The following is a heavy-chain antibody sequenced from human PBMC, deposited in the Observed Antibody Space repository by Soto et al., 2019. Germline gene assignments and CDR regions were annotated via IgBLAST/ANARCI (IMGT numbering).Heavy chain of an antibody. V-gene: IGHV3-21*04. D-gene: IGHD6-19*01. CDR2: ISSTTNYI. Sequence: GGSLRLSCAASGFTFTRYSMNWVRQAPGKGLEWVSSISSTTNYIYYGDSVQGRFTISRDDAKNSVYLQMNSLRAEDTAVYFCVRSSGWIFDYWGQGGLVTVSS. CDR1: GFTFTRYS. J-gene: IGHJ4*02. CDR3: VRSSGWIFDY.